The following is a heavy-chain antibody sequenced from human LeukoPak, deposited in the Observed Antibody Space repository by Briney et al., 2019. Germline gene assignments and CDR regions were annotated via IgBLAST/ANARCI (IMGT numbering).Heavy chain of an antibody. CDR2: IWYDGSNK. V-gene: IGHV3-33*01. CDR1: GFTFSSYG. J-gene: IGHJ4*02. CDR3: ARGYDILTGYYNGYYFDY. Sequence: PGGSLRLSCAASGFTFSSYGMHWVRQAPGKGLEWVAVIWYDGSNKYYADSVKGRFTISRDNSKNTLYLQMNSLRAEDTAVYYCARGYDILTGYYNGYYFDYWGQGTLVTVSS. D-gene: IGHD3-9*01.